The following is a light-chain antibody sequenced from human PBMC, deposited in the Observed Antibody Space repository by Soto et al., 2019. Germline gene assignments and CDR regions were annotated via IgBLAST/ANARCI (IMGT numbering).Light chain of an antibody. J-gene: IGKJ1*01. Sequence: DIQMTQSPSTLSASVGDRVTITCRASRSISSYLNWFQQKPGKAPDLLIYGASTLQFGVPSRFSGSGSGTDFILTISNLQPEDFAIYYCQQSFRTPRTFGQGTKVDI. CDR1: RSISSY. CDR2: GAS. CDR3: QQSFRTPRT. V-gene: IGKV1-39*01.